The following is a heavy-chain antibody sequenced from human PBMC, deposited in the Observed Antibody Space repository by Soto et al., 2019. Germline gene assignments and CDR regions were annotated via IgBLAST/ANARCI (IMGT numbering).Heavy chain of an antibody. J-gene: IGHJ4*02. CDR1: GFTFTNYG. V-gene: IGHV3-23*01. D-gene: IGHD4-17*01. Sequence: RLSCAASGFTFTNYGLSWVRQAPGKGLDWVATVSGDASNTHYADSVKGRFTISRDNSKSILFLQMKSLRVEDTAIYYCARDVRASGEMFDYWGQGTQVTVSS. CDR2: VSGDASNT. CDR3: ARDVRASGEMFDY.